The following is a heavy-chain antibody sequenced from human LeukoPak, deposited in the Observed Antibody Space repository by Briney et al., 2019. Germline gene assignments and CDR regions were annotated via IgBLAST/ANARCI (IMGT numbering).Heavy chain of an antibody. CDR2: ISSSSSYI. D-gene: IGHD3-22*01. V-gene: IGHV3-21*01. CDR3: ARDDSDYYDSSGYPGGVDY. J-gene: IGHJ4*02. CDR1: GFTFSSYS. Sequence: GGSLRLSCAASGFTFSSYSMNWVRQAPGKGLEWISSISSSSSYIYYADSVKGRFTISRDNAKNSLYLQMNSLRAEDTAVYYCARDDSDYYDSSGYPGGVDYWGQGTLVTVSS.